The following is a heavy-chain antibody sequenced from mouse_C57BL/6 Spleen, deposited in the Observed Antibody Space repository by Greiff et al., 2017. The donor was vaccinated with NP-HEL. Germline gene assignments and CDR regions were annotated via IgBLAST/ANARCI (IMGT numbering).Heavy chain of an antibody. CDR2: IRNKANGYTT. V-gene: IGHV7-3*01. Sequence: DVKLVESGGGLVQPGGSLSLSCAASGFTFTDYYMSWVRQPPGKALEWLGFIRNKANGYTTEYSASVKGRFTISRDNSQSILYLQMNALRAEDSATYYCARYLGLRYYAMDYWGQGTSVTVSS. D-gene: IGHD2-4*01. J-gene: IGHJ4*01. CDR1: GFTFTDYY. CDR3: ARYLGLRYYAMDY.